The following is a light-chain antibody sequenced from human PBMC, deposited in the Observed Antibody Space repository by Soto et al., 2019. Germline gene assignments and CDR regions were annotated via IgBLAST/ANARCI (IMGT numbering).Light chain of an antibody. V-gene: IGKV1-12*01. Sequence: DLQLPHSPSSASASVGDRLTITCRASQGIDIWLAWYPRGPGKAPKLLIYAASSLQSGVPARFSGSGSGTDFALAISSLQPEDFATYYCLQADSFPVTFGGGTKVDIK. CDR2: AAS. J-gene: IGKJ4*01. CDR1: QGIDIW. CDR3: LQADSFPVT.